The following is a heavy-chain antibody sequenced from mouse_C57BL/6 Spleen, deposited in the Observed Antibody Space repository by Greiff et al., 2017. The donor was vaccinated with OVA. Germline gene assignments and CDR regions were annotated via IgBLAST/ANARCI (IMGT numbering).Heavy chain of an antibody. V-gene: IGHV2-2*01. CDR1: GFSLTSYG. CDR3: ARGRDYDGYAMDY. CDR2: IWSGGST. J-gene: IGHJ4*01. D-gene: IGHD2-4*01. Sequence: VQLVESGPGLVQPSQSLSITCTVSGFSLTSYGVHWVRQSPGKGLEWLGVIWSGGSTDYNAAFISRLSISKDNSKSQVFFNMNSLQADDTAIYYCARGRDYDGYAMDYWGQGTSVTVSS.